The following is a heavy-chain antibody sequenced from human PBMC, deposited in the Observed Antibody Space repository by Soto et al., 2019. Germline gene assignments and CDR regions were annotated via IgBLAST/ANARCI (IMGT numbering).Heavy chain of an antibody. D-gene: IGHD3-16*01. CDR2: INHSGST. V-gene: IGHV4-34*01. CDR1: GGSFSGYY. J-gene: IGHJ4*02. Sequence: QVQLQQRGAGLLKPSETLSLTCAVYGGSFSGYYWSWIRQPPGKGLEWIGEINHSGSTNYNPSLKSRVTISVDTSKNQFSLKLRSVTAADTAVYYCARAWGGVPDYWGQGTLVTVSS. CDR3: ARAWGGVPDY.